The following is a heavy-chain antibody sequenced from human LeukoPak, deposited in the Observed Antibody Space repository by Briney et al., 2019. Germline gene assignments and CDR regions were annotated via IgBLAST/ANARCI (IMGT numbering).Heavy chain of an antibody. J-gene: IGHJ4*02. CDR1: GYTFTSYG. Sequence: ASVKVSCKASGYTFTSYGISWVRQAPGQGLEWMGWISAYNGNTNYAQKLQGRVTMTTDTSTSTAYMELRSLRSDDTAVYYCARDPMYDGNYYGSGSYCDYWGQGTLVTVSS. CDR2: ISAYNGNT. V-gene: IGHV1-18*01. CDR3: ARDPMYDGNYYGSGSYCDY. D-gene: IGHD3-10*01.